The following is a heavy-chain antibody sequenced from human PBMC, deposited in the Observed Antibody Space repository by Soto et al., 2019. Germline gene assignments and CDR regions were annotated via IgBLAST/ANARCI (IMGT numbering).Heavy chain of an antibody. CDR1: GYTFTGYY. Sequence: ASVKVSCKASGYTFTGYYMHWVRQAPGQGLEWMGWINPNSGGTNYAQKFQGWVTMTGDTSISTAYMELSRLRSDDTAVYYCARGTTVVTRFDYWGQGTLVTVSS. CDR3: ARGTTVVTRFDY. D-gene: IGHD4-17*01. V-gene: IGHV1-2*04. CDR2: INPNSGGT. J-gene: IGHJ4*02.